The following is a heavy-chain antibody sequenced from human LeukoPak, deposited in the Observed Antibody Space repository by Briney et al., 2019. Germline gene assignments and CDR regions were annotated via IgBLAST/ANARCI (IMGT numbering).Heavy chain of an antibody. CDR2: MNPNSGNT. CDR3: ARASEFLEWELLL. CDR1: GGAFSTYA. D-gene: IGHD1-26*01. Sequence: ASVKVSCKASGGAFSTYAINWVRQSPGQGLEWMGWMNPNSGNTGYAQKFQGRVTITRNTSISTAYMELSSLRSEDTAVYYCARASEFLEWELLLWGQGTLVTVSS. V-gene: IGHV1-8*03. J-gene: IGHJ4*02.